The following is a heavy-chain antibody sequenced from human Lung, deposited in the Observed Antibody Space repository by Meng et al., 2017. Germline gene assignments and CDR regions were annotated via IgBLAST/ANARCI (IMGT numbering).Heavy chain of an antibody. V-gene: IGHV4-34*01. Sequence: LKHWGAVLLETSETLSLPCVVPGGSISAYSWSWIRQPPGKGLEWIGEINHSGSTNYNPSLESRATISVDTSQNNLSLKLSSVTAADSAVYYCARGPTTMAHDFDYWGQGTLVTVSS. CDR3: ARGPTTMAHDFDY. CDR1: GGSISAYS. J-gene: IGHJ4*02. D-gene: IGHD4-11*01. CDR2: INHSGST.